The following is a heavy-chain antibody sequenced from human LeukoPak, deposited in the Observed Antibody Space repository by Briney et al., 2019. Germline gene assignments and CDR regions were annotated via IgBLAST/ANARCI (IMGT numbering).Heavy chain of an antibody. CDR1: GYSFTGYY. J-gene: IGHJ4*02. V-gene: IGHV1-18*04. Sequence: ASVKVSCKASGYSFTGYYMHWVRQAPGQGLEWMGWISAYNGNTNYAQKLQGRVTMTTDTSTSTAYMELRSLRSDDTAVYYCARNDYGDYGPPDYWGQETLVTVSS. CDR3: ARNDYGDYGPPDY. D-gene: IGHD4-17*01. CDR2: ISAYNGNT.